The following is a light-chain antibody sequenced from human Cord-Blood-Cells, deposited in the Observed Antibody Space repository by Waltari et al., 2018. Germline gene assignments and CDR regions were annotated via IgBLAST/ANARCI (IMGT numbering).Light chain of an antibody. Sequence: EIVMTQSPATLSVSPGERATLSCRASQSVSSNLAWYQQKPGQAPRLLIYGASTRATGIPARFSVSGSGTEFTLTISSLQSEEFAVYYCQQYNNWWTFGQGTKVEIK. CDR2: GAS. CDR3: QQYNNWWT. V-gene: IGKV3-15*01. J-gene: IGKJ1*01. CDR1: QSVSSN.